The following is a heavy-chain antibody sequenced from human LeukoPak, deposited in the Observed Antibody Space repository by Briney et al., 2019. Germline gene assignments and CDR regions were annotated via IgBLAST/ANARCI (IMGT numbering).Heavy chain of an antibody. D-gene: IGHD3-10*01. V-gene: IGHV4-39*07. CDR3: ARDELLWFGENYYFDY. CDR2: IYYSGST. J-gene: IGHJ4*02. CDR1: GGSISSSSYY. Sequence: SETLSLTCTVSGGSISSSSYYWGWIRQPPGKGLEWIGSIYYSGSTYYNPSLKSRVTISVDTSKNQFSLKLSSVTAADTAVYYCARDELLWFGENYYFDYWGQGTLVTVSS.